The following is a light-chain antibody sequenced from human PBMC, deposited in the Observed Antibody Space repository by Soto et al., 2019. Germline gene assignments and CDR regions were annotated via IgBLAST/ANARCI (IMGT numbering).Light chain of an antibody. J-gene: IGLJ3*02. V-gene: IGLV2-8*01. CDR2: EVN. CDR1: SSDVGGYNY. CDR3: SSYAGSNNLV. Sequence: QSALTQPPSSSGSPGQSVTISCTGTSSDVGGYNYVSWYQQHPGKAPKIIIYEVNKRPSGVPDRFSGSKSGNTASLTVSGLQAEDEADYYCSSYAGSNNLVFGGVPKLTVL.